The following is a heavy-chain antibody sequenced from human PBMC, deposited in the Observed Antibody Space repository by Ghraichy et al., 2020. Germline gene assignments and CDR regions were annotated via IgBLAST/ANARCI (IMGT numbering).Heavy chain of an antibody. CDR1: GFTFSKYS. CDR3: ARVGGPWYQLTDDWIDT. Sequence: GGSLRLSCAASGFTFSKYSISWVRQAPGKGLEWLSYISSSSTTIYYVDSVKGRFTISRDNAKNSLYLQMNSLRDEDTAVYYCARVGGPWYQLTDDWIDTWGQGTLVTVSP. CDR2: ISSSSTTI. V-gene: IGHV3-48*02. J-gene: IGHJ5*02. D-gene: IGHD4/OR15-4a*01.